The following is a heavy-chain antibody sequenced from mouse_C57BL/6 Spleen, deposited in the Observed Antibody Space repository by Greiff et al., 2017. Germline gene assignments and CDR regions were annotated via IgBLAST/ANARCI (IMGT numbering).Heavy chain of an antibody. D-gene: IGHD2-4*01. CDR2: IDPENGDT. V-gene: IGHV14-4*01. J-gene: IGHJ3*01. CDR3: TKGDYAWFAY. CDR1: GFNIKDDY. Sequence: VQLQQSGAELVRPGASVKLSCTASGFNIKDDYMHWVKQRPEQGLEWIGWIDPENGDTEYASKFQGKATITADTSSNTAYLQLSSLTSEDTAVYYCTKGDYAWFAYWGQGTLVTVSA.